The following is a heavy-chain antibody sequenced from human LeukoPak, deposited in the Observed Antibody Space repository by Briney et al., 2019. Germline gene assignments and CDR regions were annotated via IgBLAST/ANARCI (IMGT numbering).Heavy chain of an antibody. J-gene: IGHJ4*02. CDR3: ARTRDYRAGGYFDY. CDR1: GGSISSSSYY. Sequence: PSETLSLTCTVSGGSISSSSYYWGWIRQPPGKGLEWIGSIYYSGSTNYNPSLKSRVTISVDTSKNQFSLKLSSVTAADTAVYYCARTRDYRAGGYFDYWGQGTLVTVSS. D-gene: IGHD3-16*01. V-gene: IGHV4-39*07. CDR2: IYYSGST.